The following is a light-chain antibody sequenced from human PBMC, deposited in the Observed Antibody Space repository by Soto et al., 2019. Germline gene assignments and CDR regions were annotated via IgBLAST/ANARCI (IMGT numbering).Light chain of an antibody. Sequence: EIVMTQSPATLSLSPGERATLSCRASQSVSTNLAWYQQKPGQAPRLLIYGASTRATGIPARFSGSGSGTEFTLTISSLQSEDFAVYYCHQYNNWPPVTFGGGTKVEIK. J-gene: IGKJ4*01. CDR3: HQYNNWPPVT. V-gene: IGKV3-15*01. CDR1: QSVSTN. CDR2: GAS.